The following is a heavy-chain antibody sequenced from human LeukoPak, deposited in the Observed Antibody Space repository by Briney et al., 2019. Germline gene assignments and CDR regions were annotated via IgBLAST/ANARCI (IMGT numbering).Heavy chain of an antibody. CDR2: IYYSGST. Sequence: SETLSLTCTVSGGSVSSGSYYWSWIRQPPGKGLEWIGYIYYSGSTNYNPSLKSRVTISVDTSKNQFSLKPSSVTAADTAVYYCARDSGPYSSSWYDYWGQGTLVTVSS. D-gene: IGHD6-13*01. V-gene: IGHV4-61*01. CDR3: ARDSGPYSSSWYDY. J-gene: IGHJ4*02. CDR1: GGSVSSGSYY.